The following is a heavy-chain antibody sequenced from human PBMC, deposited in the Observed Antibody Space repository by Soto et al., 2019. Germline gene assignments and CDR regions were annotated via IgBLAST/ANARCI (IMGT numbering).Heavy chain of an antibody. CDR2: INTDGTST. CDR1: GFSFSDYW. J-gene: IGHJ4*02. CDR3: VRGKGLY. D-gene: IGHD3-22*01. V-gene: IGHV3-74*01. Sequence: WGSLRLSCAASGFSFSDYWLHWVRQVPGKGLVWVSRINTDGTSTSYADSVKGRFTISRDNARKTLYLQMNSLSAEDTAVYYCVRGKGLYWGQGILVTVSS.